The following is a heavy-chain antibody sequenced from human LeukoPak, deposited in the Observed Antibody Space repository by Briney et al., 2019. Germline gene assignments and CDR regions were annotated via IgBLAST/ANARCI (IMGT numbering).Heavy chain of an antibody. CDR1: GFTFNNYA. J-gene: IGHJ3*01. Sequence: GGSLRLSCAASGFTFNNYAINWVRQAPGKGLEWVSGIYPSGSAYFADSVKGRFTISRDTSQNTVYLQMNSLRTHDTALYCCAKELDSVGWDDAFDFWGQGTVVTVAS. D-gene: IGHD3-22*01. CDR2: IYPSGSA. CDR3: AKELDSVGWDDAFDF. V-gene: IGHV3-23*01.